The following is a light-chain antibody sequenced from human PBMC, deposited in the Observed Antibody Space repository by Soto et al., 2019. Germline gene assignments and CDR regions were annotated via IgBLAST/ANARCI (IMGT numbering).Light chain of an antibody. CDR1: NSDVGGSNY. CDR3: SSYISSSTPHV. V-gene: IGLV2-14*01. J-gene: IGLJ1*01. CDR2: DVS. Sequence: QSALTQPASVSGSPGQSITISCSGTNSDVGGSNYVSWYQQYPGKAPKLMIYDVSNRPSGVSNRFSGSKSGNTASLTISGLQAEDEADYYCSSYISSSTPHVFGTGTRSPS.